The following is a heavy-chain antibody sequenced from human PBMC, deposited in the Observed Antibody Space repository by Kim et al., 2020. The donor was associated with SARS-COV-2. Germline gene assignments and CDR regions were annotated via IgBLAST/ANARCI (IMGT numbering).Heavy chain of an antibody. Sequence: KFQGRVTMTEDTSTDTAYMELSSLRSEDTAVYYCATKWSIAAAGTGGMDVWGQGTTVTVSS. V-gene: IGHV1-24*01. J-gene: IGHJ6*02. CDR3: ATKWSIAAAGTGGMDV. D-gene: IGHD6-13*01.